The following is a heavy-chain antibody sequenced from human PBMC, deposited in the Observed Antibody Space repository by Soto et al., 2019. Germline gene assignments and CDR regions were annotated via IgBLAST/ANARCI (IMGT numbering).Heavy chain of an antibody. CDR2: MRTKATGTPT. V-gene: IGHV3-72*01. CDR3: GRSGGYAPIDY. Sequence: EVQLVESGGGLVQPGGSLSLSCAAFGFVFSDHYMDWVRQAPGKGLEWVGRMRTKATGTPTGYAASRKGRFSISREDSRNSLYLKMNSLKSEGTAVYSCGRSGGYAPIDYWGQGTQVTVSS. D-gene: IGHD1-26*01. CDR1: GFVFSDHY. J-gene: IGHJ4*02.